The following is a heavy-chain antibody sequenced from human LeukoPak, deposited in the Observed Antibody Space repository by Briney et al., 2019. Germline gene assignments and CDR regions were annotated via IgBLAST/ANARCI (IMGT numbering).Heavy chain of an antibody. CDR2: IYTSGST. J-gene: IGHJ6*03. CDR1: GGSISSYY. Sequence: PSETLSLTCTVSGGSISSYYWSWIRQPPGKGLEWIGYIYTSGSTNYNPSLKSRVTISVDTSKNQFSLKLSSVTAADTAVYYCARAITGTSHYYYMDVWGKGTTVTVSS. V-gene: IGHV4-4*09. CDR3: ARAITGTSHYYYMDV. D-gene: IGHD1-7*01.